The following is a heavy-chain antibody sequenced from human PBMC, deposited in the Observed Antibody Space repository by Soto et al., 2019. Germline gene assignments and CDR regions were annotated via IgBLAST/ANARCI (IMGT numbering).Heavy chain of an antibody. CDR2: INSDGSST. CDR1: GFTFSSYW. CDR3: ARVDTPTVRVGMDV. D-gene: IGHD2-15*01. V-gene: IGHV3-74*01. Sequence: GGSLRLSCAASGFTFSSYWMHWVRQAPGKGLVWVSRINSDGSSTSYADSVKGRFTISRDNAKNTLYLQMNSLRVEDTAVYHCARVDTPTVRVGMDVWGQGTTVTVS. J-gene: IGHJ6*02.